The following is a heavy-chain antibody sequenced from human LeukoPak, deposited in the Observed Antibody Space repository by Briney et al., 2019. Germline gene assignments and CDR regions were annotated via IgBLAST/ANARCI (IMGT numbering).Heavy chain of an antibody. Sequence: GGSLRLSCAASGFTFSSYEMNWVRQAPGKGLEWVSYISSSGSTIYYADSVKGRFTISRDNAKNSLYLQMNSLRAEDTAVYYCARGGLRQDYFDYWGQGTLVTVSS. D-gene: IGHD4-17*01. CDR2: ISSSGSTI. V-gene: IGHV3-48*03. CDR1: GFTFSSYE. J-gene: IGHJ4*02. CDR3: ARGGLRQDYFDY.